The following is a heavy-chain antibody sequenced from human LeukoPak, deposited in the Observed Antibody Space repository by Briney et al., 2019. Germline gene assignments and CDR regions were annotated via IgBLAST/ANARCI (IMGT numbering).Heavy chain of an antibody. J-gene: IGHJ5*02. D-gene: IGHD5-24*01. Sequence: GGSLRLSRAASGFTFSSYAMHWVRQAPGKGLEWVAVISYDGSNKYYADSVKGRFTISRDNSKNTLYLQMNSLRAEDTAVYYCARDGGDGYNPNWFDPWGQGTLVTVSS. CDR1: GFTFSSYA. CDR3: ARDGGDGYNPNWFDP. CDR2: ISYDGSNK. V-gene: IGHV3-30*04.